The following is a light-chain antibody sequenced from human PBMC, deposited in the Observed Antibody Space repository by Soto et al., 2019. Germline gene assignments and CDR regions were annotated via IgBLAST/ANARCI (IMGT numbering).Light chain of an antibody. CDR3: ATWDDSLNAVL. J-gene: IGLJ2*01. Sequence: QSVLTQPPSVSGTPGQRVTISCSGSSSNIGSDYVYWFQQLPGTAPKVLIYSNNLRPSGVPDRFSGSKSGTSASLAISGLQSEDEADYYCATWDDSLNAVLFGGGTKLTVL. V-gene: IGLV1-44*01. CDR1: SSNIGSDY. CDR2: SNN.